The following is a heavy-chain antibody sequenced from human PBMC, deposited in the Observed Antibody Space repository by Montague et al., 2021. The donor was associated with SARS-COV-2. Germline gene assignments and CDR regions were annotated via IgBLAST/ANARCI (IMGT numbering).Heavy chain of an antibody. CDR1: GGSISNYH. Sequence: SETLSLTCAVYGGSISNYHWTWIRQPPGEGLECIGQINHGGSTKYNPSLKSRVTISIDTSKKQFSLKLTSVTAADTAVYYCARGAPGYWGQGTLVTVSS. CDR3: ARGAPGY. V-gene: IGHV4-34*01. D-gene: IGHD1-1*01. J-gene: IGHJ4*02. CDR2: INHGGST.